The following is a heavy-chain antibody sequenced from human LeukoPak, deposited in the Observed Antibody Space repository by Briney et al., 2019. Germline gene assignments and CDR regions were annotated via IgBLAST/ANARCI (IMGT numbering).Heavy chain of an antibody. CDR3: ARSADYYDSSGAFDI. V-gene: IGHV4-59*01. J-gene: IGHJ3*02. Sequence: SETLSLTCTVSGGSISSYYWSWIRQPPGKGLEWIGYIYYRGSTNYNPSLKSRVTISVDTSKNQFSLKLSSVTAADTAVYYCARSADYYDSSGAFDIWGQGTMVTVSS. D-gene: IGHD3-22*01. CDR2: IYYRGST. CDR1: GGSISSYY.